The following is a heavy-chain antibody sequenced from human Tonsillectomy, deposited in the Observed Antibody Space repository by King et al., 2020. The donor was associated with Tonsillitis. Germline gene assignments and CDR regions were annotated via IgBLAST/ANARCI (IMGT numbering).Heavy chain of an antibody. V-gene: IGHV3-33*05. J-gene: IGHJ4*02. CDR1: GFTFSDYG. Sequence: VQLVESGGGVVQPGRSLRLSCTASGFTFSDYGIHWVRRAPGKGLEWVAVISHDGGQAYYACSVKGRYYASSVKGRFTISRDNSKNTVFLQMDSLRVEDTAVYYCASPATPNAYLDYWGQGIRVTVSS. CDR3: ASPATPNAYLDY. D-gene: IGHD3-16*01. CDR2: ISHDGGQAYYACSVKGR.